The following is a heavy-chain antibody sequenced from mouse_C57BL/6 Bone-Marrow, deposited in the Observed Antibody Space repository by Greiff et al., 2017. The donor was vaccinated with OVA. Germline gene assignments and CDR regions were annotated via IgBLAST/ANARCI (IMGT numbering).Heavy chain of an antibody. CDR1: GYSFTGYY. CDR2: INPSTGGT. J-gene: IGHJ2*01. V-gene: IGHV1-42*01. D-gene: IGHD6-2*01. CDR3: ARDLCY. Sequence: EVQLQESGPELVKPGASVKISCKASGYSFTGYYMNWVKQSPEKSLEWIGEINPSTGGTTYNQKFKAKATLTVDKSSSTAYMQLKSLTSEDSAVYYCARDLCYWGQGTTLTVSS.